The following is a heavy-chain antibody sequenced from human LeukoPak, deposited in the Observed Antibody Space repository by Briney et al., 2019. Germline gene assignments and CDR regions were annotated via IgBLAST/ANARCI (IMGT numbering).Heavy chain of an antibody. Sequence: KPSETLSLTCTVSGGSISSSSYYWGWIRQPPGRGLEWIGSIYYSGNTYYNPSPKSRVTISVDTSKNQFSLKLGSVTAADTAVYYCARRRTATVDFDYWGQGTLVTVSS. J-gene: IGHJ4*02. CDR3: ARRRTATVDFDY. D-gene: IGHD4-23*01. CDR2: IYYSGNT. CDR1: GGSISSSSYY. V-gene: IGHV4-39*01.